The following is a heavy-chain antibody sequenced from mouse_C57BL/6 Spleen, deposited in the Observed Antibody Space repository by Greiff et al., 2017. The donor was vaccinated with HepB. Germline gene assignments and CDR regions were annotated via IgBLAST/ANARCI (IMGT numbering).Heavy chain of an antibody. J-gene: IGHJ4*01. CDR2: ISDGGSYT. V-gene: IGHV5-4*01. Sequence: DVMLVESGGGLVKPGGSLKLSCAASGFTFSSYAMSWVRQTPEKRLEWVATISDGGSYTYYPDNVKGRFTISRDNAKNNLYLQMSHLKSEDTAMYYCAREGGTAQVPMDYWGQGTSVTVSS. CDR3: AREGGTAQVPMDY. CDR1: GFTFSSYA. D-gene: IGHD3-2*02.